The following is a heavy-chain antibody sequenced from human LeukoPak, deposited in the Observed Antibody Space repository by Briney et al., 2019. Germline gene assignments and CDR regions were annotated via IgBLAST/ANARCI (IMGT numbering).Heavy chain of an antibody. Sequence: ASVKVSCKASGGTFISYAISWVRQAPGQGLEWMGGIIPIFGAANYAQRFQGRVTITADESTSTAYMELSSLRSEDTAVYYCASNPGVLRFLEPSTNWGQGTLVTVSS. V-gene: IGHV1-69*13. CDR3: ASNPGVLRFLEPSTN. CDR1: GGTFISYA. D-gene: IGHD3-3*01. J-gene: IGHJ4*02. CDR2: IIPIFGAA.